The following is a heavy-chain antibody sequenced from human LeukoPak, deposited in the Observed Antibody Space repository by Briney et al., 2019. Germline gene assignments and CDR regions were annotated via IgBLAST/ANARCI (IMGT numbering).Heavy chain of an antibody. J-gene: IGHJ6*02. CDR1: GGSISSCY. CDR3: ARDPYGSGSSNYYYYGMDV. CDR2: IPYSGST. Sequence: PSETLSLTCTVSGGSISSCYWSWIRQPPGKGLEWIGYIPYSGSTNYNPSLKSRVTISVDTSKNQFSLKLSSVTAADTALYYCARDPYGSGSSNYYYYGMDVWGQGTTVTVSS. V-gene: IGHV4-59*01. D-gene: IGHD3-10*01.